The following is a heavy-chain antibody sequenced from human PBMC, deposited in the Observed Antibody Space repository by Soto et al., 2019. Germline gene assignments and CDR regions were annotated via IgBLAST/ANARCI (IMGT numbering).Heavy chain of an antibody. J-gene: IGHJ3*02. CDR1: GGSISSGGYY. CDR3: VRYCSGGSCYSGAFDI. CDR2: IYYSGST. V-gene: IGHV4-31*03. D-gene: IGHD2-15*01. Sequence: SETLSRTCTVSGGSISSGGYYWSWIRQHPGKGLEWIGYIYYSGSTYYNPSLKSRVTISVDTSKNQFSLKLSSVTAADTAVYYCVRYCSGGSCYSGAFDIWGQGTVVTVSS.